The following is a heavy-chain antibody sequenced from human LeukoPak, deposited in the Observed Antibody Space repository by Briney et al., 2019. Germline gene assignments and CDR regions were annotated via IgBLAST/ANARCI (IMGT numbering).Heavy chain of an antibody. CDR2: INSDGSTT. CDR3: AHYDSSGYHAFDI. V-gene: IGHV3-74*01. J-gene: IGHJ3*02. Sequence: PGGSLRLSCAAPGFTFSSYWMHWVRQPPGKGLVWVSRINSDGSTTSYADSVKGRFTISRDNAKNTLYLQMNSLRAEDTAVYYCAHYDSSGYHAFDIWGQGTMVTVSS. D-gene: IGHD3-22*01. CDR1: GFTFSSYW.